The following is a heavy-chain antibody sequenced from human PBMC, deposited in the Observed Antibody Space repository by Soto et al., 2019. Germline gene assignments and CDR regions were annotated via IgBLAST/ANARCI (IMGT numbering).Heavy chain of an antibody. CDR3: ARARGWNIVIIPAASDY. V-gene: IGHV3-7*01. CDR2: INQDGSEK. Sequence: EVQLVESGGGLVQPGGSLRLSCAASGFTFSTYWMSWVRQAPGKGLEWVANINQDGSEKYYVDSVKGRFTISRDNAKNSLYLQMTSLRADDTAVYYCARARGWNIVIIPAASDYWGQGTLVTVSS. CDR1: GFTFSTYW. D-gene: IGHD2-2*01. J-gene: IGHJ4*02.